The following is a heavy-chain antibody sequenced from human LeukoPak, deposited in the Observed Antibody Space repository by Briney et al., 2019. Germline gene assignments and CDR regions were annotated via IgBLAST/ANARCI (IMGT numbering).Heavy chain of an antibody. CDR3: ARGRGIDY. CDR1: GFTFSGYW. J-gene: IGHJ4*02. CDR2: IKQDGSEK. D-gene: IGHD3-10*01. Sequence: GGSLRLSCAASGFTFSGYWMTWVRQAPGKGLEWVANIKQDGSEKYYVDSVKGRFTISRDNAQNSLYLQMSSLRAEDAAVYYCARGRGIDYWGQGTLVTVSS. V-gene: IGHV3-7*03.